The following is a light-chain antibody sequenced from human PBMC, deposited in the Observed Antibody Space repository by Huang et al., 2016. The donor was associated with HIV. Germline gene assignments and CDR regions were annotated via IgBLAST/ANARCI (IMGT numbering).Light chain of an antibody. CDR2: GAS. Sequence: EIVLTQSPGTLFLSPGERATLSCRASQSVSSSYLAWYQQKPGQAPRLVIHGASSRATGIPDRFSVSGSGTDFTLTISRLEPEDFAVYYCQQYGTSPQTFGQGTKVEIK. CDR1: QSVSSSY. CDR3: QQYGTSPQT. V-gene: IGKV3-20*01. J-gene: IGKJ1*01.